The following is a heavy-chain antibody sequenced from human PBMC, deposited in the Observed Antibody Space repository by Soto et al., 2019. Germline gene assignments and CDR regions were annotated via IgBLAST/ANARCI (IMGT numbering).Heavy chain of an antibody. D-gene: IGHD2-21*02. Sequence: ETLSLTCTVTGGSVNIGNYYWSRLRQPPGEGLEWIGGTSDSGGSHFNPSLKRPVTLTEDTTKNQFSLKMSAVTATVTALYYCARVERGTAAPVVDAFVIWGPGTMVTASS. CDR1: GGSVNIGNYY. CDR2: TSDSGGS. J-gene: IGHJ3*02. CDR3: ARVERGTAAPVVDAFVI. V-gene: IGHV4-61*01.